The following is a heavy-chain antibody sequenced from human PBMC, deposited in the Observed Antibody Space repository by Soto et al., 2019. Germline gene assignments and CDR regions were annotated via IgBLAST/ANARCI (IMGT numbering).Heavy chain of an antibody. J-gene: IGHJ4*02. V-gene: IGHV3-23*03. D-gene: IGHD1-26*01. CDR1: GLPFSSSS. CDR2: IDSAFTT. CDR3: AKDFPNSGNYQDFDY. Sequence: GPLSLSCASSGLPFSSSSMTWVRPTPGKGLQWVSSIDSAFTTYYSDSLKGHFTISRDNSKNTVYLQMNSLTAADTAIYYCAKDFPNSGNYQDFDYWGQGTLVNVSA.